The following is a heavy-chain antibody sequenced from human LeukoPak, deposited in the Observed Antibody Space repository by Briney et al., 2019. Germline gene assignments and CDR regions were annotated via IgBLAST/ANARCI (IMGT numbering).Heavy chain of an antibody. J-gene: IGHJ4*02. V-gene: IGHV4-34*01. D-gene: IGHD1-26*01. Sequence: PSETPSLTCAVYGGSFSGYYWSWIRQPPGKGLEWIGEINHSGSTNYNPSLKSRVTVSVDTSKNQFSLKLSSVTAADTAVYYCAGSFGSYEPYWGQGTLVTVSS. CDR3: AGSFGSYEPY. CDR1: GGSFSGYY. CDR2: INHSGST.